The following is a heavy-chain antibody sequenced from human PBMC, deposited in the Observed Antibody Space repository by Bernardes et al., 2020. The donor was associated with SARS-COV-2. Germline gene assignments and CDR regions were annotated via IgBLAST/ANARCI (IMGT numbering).Heavy chain of an antibody. CDR3: ARVIPRYSSGPRFDP. J-gene: IGHJ5*02. D-gene: IGHD6-19*01. CDR1: GGSFSGYY. V-gene: IGHV4-34*01. Sequence: SETLSLTCAVYGGSFSGYYWSWIRQPPGKGLEWIGEINHSGSTNYNPSLKSRVTISVDTSKNQFSLKLSSVTAADTAVYYCARVIPRYSSGPRFDPWGQGTLVTVSS. CDR2: INHSGST.